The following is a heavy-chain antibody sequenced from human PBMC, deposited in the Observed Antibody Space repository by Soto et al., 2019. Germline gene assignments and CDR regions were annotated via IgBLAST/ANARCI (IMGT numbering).Heavy chain of an antibody. J-gene: IGHJ6*02. CDR2: IYPGDSDT. CDR1: GYSFTSYW. Sequence: PVPSLKISCKGSGYSFTSYWIGWVRQMPGKGLEWMGIIYPGDSDTRYSPSFQGQVTISADKSISTAYLQWSSLKASDTAMYYCARHRGWYHYYYGMDVWGQGTTVTVSS. V-gene: IGHV5-51*01. CDR3: ARHRGWYHYYYGMDV. D-gene: IGHD6-19*01.